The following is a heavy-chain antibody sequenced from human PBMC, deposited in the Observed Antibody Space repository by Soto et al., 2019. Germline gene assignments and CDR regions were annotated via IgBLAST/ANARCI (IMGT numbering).Heavy chain of an antibody. CDR3: SRLESGYCSGGSCNY. D-gene: IGHD2-15*01. CDR1: GFAFSDYA. Sequence: GGSLRLSCAASGFAFSDYAMHWVRQASGKGLEWVGRIRSKANSYVTAYAASVKDRFTISRDDSKNTAYLQMNSLKTEDTAVYYCSRLESGYCSGGSCNYWGQGTVVTVSS. CDR2: IRSKANSYVT. V-gene: IGHV3-73*01. J-gene: IGHJ4*02.